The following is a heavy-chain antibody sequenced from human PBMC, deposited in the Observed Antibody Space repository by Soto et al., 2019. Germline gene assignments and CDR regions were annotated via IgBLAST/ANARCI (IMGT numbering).Heavy chain of an antibody. D-gene: IGHD3-3*01. CDR2: IYSSGST. Sequence: SGTLSLTYTVSGGAINSYYWTWIRQPAGKGLEWIGRIYSSGSTKYNPSLQSRVTMSLDTSKNQFSLRLTSVNAADTAVYYCARGQRFPHWFDPGGQGTLVTVS. V-gene: IGHV4-4*07. J-gene: IGHJ5*02. CDR1: GGAINSYY. CDR3: ARGQRFPHWFDP.